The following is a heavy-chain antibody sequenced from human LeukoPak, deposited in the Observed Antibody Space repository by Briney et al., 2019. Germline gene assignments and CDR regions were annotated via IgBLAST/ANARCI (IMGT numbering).Heavy chain of an antibody. CDR2: ISAYNGNT. D-gene: IGHD5-12*01. Sequence: ASVKVSCKASGYTFTSYGISWVRQAPGQGLEWMGWISAYNGNTNYAQKLQGRVTMTTDTSTSTAYMELRSLRSDDTAVYYCASHQGYSGYEKYYFDYWGQGTLVTVSS. CDR1: GYTFTSYG. CDR3: ASHQGYSGYEKYYFDY. J-gene: IGHJ4*02. V-gene: IGHV1-18*01.